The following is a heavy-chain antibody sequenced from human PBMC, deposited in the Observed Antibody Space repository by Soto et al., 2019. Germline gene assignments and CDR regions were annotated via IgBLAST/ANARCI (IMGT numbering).Heavy chain of an antibody. Sequence: QVQLVESGGGVVQPGRSLRLSCAASGFTFSSYGMHWVRQAPGKGLEWVAVIWYDGSNKYYADSVKGRFTISRDNSKNTLYRQMNSLRAEDTAVYYCARTAVAGTFFDYWGQGTLVTVSS. D-gene: IGHD6-19*01. V-gene: IGHV3-33*01. CDR1: GFTFSSYG. CDR2: IWYDGSNK. CDR3: ARTAVAGTFFDY. J-gene: IGHJ4*02.